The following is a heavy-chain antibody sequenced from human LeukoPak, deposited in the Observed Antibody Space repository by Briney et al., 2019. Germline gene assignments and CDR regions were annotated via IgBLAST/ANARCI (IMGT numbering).Heavy chain of an antibody. CDR2: ISAYNGNT. Sequence: APVKPCYKAAGSPVTTYGISWVRQAPGHGLEGRGWISAYNGNTNYAPMLQGRVTMTTDTSTSTAYMELRSLTADDTAVYYCARDGAAMATHFDYWGQGTLVTVSS. CDR1: GSPVTTYG. CDR3: ARDGAAMATHFDY. V-gene: IGHV1-18*04. J-gene: IGHJ4*02. D-gene: IGHD5-18*01.